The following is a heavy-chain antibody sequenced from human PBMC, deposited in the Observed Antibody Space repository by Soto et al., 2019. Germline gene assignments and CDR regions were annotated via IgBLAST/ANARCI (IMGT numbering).Heavy chain of an antibody. CDR2: ISTYNGNT. D-gene: IGHD3-22*01. CDR1: GYTFITYG. V-gene: IGHV1-18*01. J-gene: IGHJ4*02. CDR3: ARGPTDYYDNSANYFLDY. Sequence: QVQLVQSGAEVKKPAASVKVSCKASGYTFITYGVSWVRQATGQGLDWLGWISTYNGNTRYAEKLQGRVTMTTDTTKNTAYMELRNLRSDDTAVYYCARGPTDYYDNSANYFLDYWGQGTLVPVSS.